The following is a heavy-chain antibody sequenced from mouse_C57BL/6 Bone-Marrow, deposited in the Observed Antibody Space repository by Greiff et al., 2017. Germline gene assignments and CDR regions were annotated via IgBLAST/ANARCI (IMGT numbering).Heavy chain of an antibody. D-gene: IGHD2-4*01. V-gene: IGHV5-17*01. CDR2: ISSGSSTI. J-gene: IGHJ2*01. Sequence: EVKVVESGGGLVKPGGSLKLSCAASGFTFSDYGMHWVRQAPEKGLEWVAYISSGSSTIYYADTVKGRFTISRDNAKNTLFLQMTSLRSEDTAMYYCATLAYYDYDGYFDYWGQGTTLTVSS. CDR3: ATLAYYDYDGYFDY. CDR1: GFTFSDYG.